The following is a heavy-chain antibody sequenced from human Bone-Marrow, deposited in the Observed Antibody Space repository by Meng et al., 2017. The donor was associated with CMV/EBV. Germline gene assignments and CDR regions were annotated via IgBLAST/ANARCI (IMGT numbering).Heavy chain of an antibody. V-gene: IGHV3-23*01. CDR2: ISGSGGST. D-gene: IGHD2-2*01. CDR3: AKLPPKRLLSHFAY. Sequence: GESLKISCAASGFTFSSYAMSWVRQAPGKGLEWVSAISGSGGSTYYADSVKGRFTISRDNSKNTLYLQMNSLRAEDTAVYYCAKLPPKRLLSHFAYWGPGKRVTGAS. CDR1: GFTFSSYA. J-gene: IGHJ4*02.